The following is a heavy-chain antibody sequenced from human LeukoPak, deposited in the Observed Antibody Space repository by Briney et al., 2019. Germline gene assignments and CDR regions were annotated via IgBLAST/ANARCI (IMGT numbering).Heavy chain of an antibody. CDR2: VNHRGMT. CDR1: GGSFIGYH. CDR3: AVTLKKYYYYYMDV. J-gene: IGHJ6*03. Sequence: SETLSLTCAVYGGSFIGYHWNWIRQAPGKGLQWIGEVNHRGMTNYNPSLKSRVIISADTSKNQFSLKLKSVTAADTAVYYCAVTLKKYYYYYMDVWGKGTTVTVSS. V-gene: IGHV4-34*01. D-gene: IGHD2-21*02.